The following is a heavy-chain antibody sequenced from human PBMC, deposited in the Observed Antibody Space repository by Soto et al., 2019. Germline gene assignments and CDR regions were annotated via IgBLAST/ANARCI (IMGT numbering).Heavy chain of an antibody. CDR3: ARRAATRVCAFKDD. D-gene: IGHD6-25*01. V-gene: IGHV3-9*01. CDR1: GFTFDDYA. Sequence: EVQLVESGGGLVQPGRSLRLSCAASGFTFDDYAMHWVRQGPGKGLEWVSSISWNSGNLGYADSVKGRFTITRDNAKKTQYLQMNSPRGEDTALYYFARRAATRVCAFKDDWGQGTMVTVSS. J-gene: IGHJ4*02. CDR2: ISWNSGNL.